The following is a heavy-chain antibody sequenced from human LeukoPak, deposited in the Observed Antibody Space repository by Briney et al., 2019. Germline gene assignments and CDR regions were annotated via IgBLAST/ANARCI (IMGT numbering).Heavy chain of an antibody. V-gene: IGHV4-39*01. D-gene: IGHD5-18*01. CDR2: IHYSGST. CDR3: ARLPTGYPNWFDT. CDR1: GVSISSISSNN. Sequence: SETLSLTCAVSGVSISSISSNNWAWIRQPLGKGLELIAAIHYSGSTYYNPSFMSRVTISVDTSKNQFSLKLRSLTATDTAVYYCARLPTGYPNWFDTWGQGILVTVSS. J-gene: IGHJ5*02.